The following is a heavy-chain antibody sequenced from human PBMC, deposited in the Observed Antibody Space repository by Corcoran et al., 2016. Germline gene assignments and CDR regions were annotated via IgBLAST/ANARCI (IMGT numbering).Heavy chain of an antibody. Sequence: QVQLVESGGGVVQPGRSLRLSCAASGFTFSSYGMHWVRQAPGKGLEWVAVISYDGSNKYYADSVKGRFTISRDNSKNTLYLQMNSLRAEDTAVYYCAKDRGDYSFDYWCQGTLFTVSA. CDR2: ISYDGSNK. D-gene: IGHD4-17*01. CDR3: AKDRGDYSFDY. V-gene: IGHV3-30*18. CDR1: GFTFSSYG. J-gene: IGHJ4*02.